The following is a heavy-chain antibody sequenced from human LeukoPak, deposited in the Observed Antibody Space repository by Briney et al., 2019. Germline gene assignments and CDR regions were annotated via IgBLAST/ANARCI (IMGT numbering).Heavy chain of an antibody. Sequence: PGRSLRLSCAASGFTFSSYGMHWVRQAPGKGLEWVAVIWYDGSNKYYADSVKGRFTISRDNSKNTLYLQMTILRVEDMALYYCARDRWQQLVSPLEWGQGTLVTVSS. CDR3: ARDRWQQLVSPLE. J-gene: IGHJ4*02. CDR2: IWYDGSNK. V-gene: IGHV3-33*01. CDR1: GFTFSSYG. D-gene: IGHD6-13*01.